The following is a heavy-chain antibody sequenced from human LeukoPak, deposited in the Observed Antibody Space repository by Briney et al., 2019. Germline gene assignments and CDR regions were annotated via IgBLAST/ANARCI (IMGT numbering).Heavy chain of an antibody. CDR1: AYTFTDYY. V-gene: IGHV1-2*02. CDR3: AREVAAGSFDY. J-gene: IGHJ4*02. Sequence: GASVKVSCKASAYTFTDYYMDWVRQAPGQGLEWMGWINPNSGGTNYAQKFQGRVTMTRDTSISTAYMELSRLRSDDTAVYYCAREVAAGSFDYWGQGTLVTVS. D-gene: IGHD6-13*01. CDR2: INPNSGGT.